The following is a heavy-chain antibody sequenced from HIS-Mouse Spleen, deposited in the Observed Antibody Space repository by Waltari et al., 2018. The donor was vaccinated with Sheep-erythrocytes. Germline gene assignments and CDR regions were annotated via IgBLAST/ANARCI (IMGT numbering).Heavy chain of an antibody. CDR2: ISSSSSYI. CDR3: ARDTGTDAFDI. CDR1: GFTFSSYS. J-gene: IGHJ3*02. V-gene: IGHV3-21*01. D-gene: IGHD1-1*01. Sequence: AASGFTFSSYSMNWVRQAPGKGLEWVSSISSSSSYIYYADSVKGRFTISRDNAKNARYLQMNSLRAEDTAVYYCARDTGTDAFDIWGQGTMVTVSS.